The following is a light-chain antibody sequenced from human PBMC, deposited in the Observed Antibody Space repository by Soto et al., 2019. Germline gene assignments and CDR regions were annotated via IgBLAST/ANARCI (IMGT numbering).Light chain of an antibody. V-gene: IGLV2-14*01. Sequence: QSVLTQPASVSGSPGQSITISCTGTSSDIGAYNYVSWYQQHPGKAPKLMIYEVSNRPSGISNRFSGSKSGNTASLTISGLQADDEAVYYCSSYTSTSSYVFGTGTKLTVL. CDR3: SSYTSTSSYV. CDR1: SSDIGAYNY. CDR2: EVS. J-gene: IGLJ1*01.